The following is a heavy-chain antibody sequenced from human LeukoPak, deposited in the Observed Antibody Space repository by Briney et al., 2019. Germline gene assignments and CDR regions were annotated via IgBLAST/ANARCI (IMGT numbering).Heavy chain of an antibody. CDR1: GGSISSYY. V-gene: IGHV4-59*06. CDR2: IYYSGST. Sequence: SETLSLTCTVSGGSISSYYWSWIRQHPGKGLEWIGYIYYSGSTYYNPSLKSRVTISVDTSKNQFSLKLSSVTAADTAVYYCARASSLIDASYSSSWYFDYWGQGTLVTVSS. CDR3: ARASSLIDASYSSSWYFDY. J-gene: IGHJ4*02. D-gene: IGHD6-13*01.